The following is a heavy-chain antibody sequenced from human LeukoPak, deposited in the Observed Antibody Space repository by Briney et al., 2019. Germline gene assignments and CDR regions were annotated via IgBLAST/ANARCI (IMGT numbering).Heavy chain of an antibody. V-gene: IGHV3-9*01. CDR1: GFTFDDYA. D-gene: IGHD2-2*01. CDR2: ISWSSGRI. Sequence: GGSLRLSCAASGFTFDDYAMHWVRQAPGKGLEWVSGISWSSGRIGYADSVKGRFTISRDNAKNSLYLQMNSLRADDTALYYCAKDSRPADDYYYGMDVWGQGTTVTVSS. CDR3: AKDSRPADDYYYGMDV. J-gene: IGHJ6*02.